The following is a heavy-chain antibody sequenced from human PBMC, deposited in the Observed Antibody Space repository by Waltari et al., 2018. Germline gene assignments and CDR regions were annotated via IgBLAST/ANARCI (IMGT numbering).Heavy chain of an antibody. V-gene: IGHV1-24*01. CDR1: GYTLTELA. CDR3: ATKERTVIAINFYWYFDL. J-gene: IGHJ2*01. D-gene: IGHD2-21*01. Sequence: VQLVQSGAEVKKPGASVKVSCEVSGYTLTELAMHWVRQAPGKGLEWMGGFDPEDCETIYAQKFQGRVTMTEDTSTDTAYMELSSLRSEDTAVYYCATKERTVIAINFYWYFDLWGRGTLVTVSS. CDR2: FDPEDCET.